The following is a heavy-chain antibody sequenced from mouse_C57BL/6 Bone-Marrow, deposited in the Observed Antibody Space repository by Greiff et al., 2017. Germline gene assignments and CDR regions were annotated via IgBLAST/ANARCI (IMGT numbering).Heavy chain of an antibody. CDR1: GFNIKDYY. D-gene: IGHD1-1*01. CDR2: IDPEDGET. V-gene: IGHV14-2*01. J-gene: IGHJ1*03. Sequence: EVQLQQSGAELVKPGASVKLSCTASGFNIKDYYMNWVKQRTDQGLEWIGRIDPEDGETNYAPKFQGKATITADTSSNTAYLQRSSLTSEDTAVYYCARSYSGSPGYFDVWGTGTTVTVSS. CDR3: ARSYSGSPGYFDV.